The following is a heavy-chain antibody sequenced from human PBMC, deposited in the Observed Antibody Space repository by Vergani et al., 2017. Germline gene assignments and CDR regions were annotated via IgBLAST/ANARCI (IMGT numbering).Heavy chain of an antibody. CDR2: ISSSGSTI. V-gene: IGHV3-48*04. CDR1: GFTFSSYA. Sequence: EVQLLESGGGLVQPGGSLRLSCAASGFTFSSYAMSWVRQAPGKGLEWVSYISSSGSTIYYADSVKGRFTISRDNAKNSLYLQMNSLRAEDTAVYYCARRPLGYCSSTSCYARGDGMDVWGQGTTVTVSS. J-gene: IGHJ6*02. CDR3: ARRPLGYCSSTSCYARGDGMDV. D-gene: IGHD2-2*01.